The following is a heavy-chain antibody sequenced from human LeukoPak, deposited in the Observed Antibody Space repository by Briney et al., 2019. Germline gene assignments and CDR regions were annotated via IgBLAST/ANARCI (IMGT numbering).Heavy chain of an antibody. CDR3: ARGGGSYDILTGDYKPHDY. CDR2: ISYYGSNK. Sequence: GRSLRLSCAASGFTFSTYAMHWVRQAPGKGLEWVAVISYYGSNKYYADYVKGRFTISRDNSKNTLYLQMNSLRAEDTAVYYCARGGGSYDILTGDYKPHDYWGQGTLVTVSS. D-gene: IGHD3-9*01. CDR1: GFTFSTYA. J-gene: IGHJ4*02. V-gene: IGHV3-30-3*02.